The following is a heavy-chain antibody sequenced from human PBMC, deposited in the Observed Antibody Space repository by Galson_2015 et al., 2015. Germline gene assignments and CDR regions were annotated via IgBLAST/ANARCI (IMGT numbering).Heavy chain of an antibody. Sequence: PALVKPTQTLTLTCTFSGFSLSTSGVGVGWIRQPPGKALEWLALIYWDDDKRYSPSLKSRLTITKDTSKDQVVLTMTNMDPVDTATYYCAHLRGQWLEFYYYYMDVWGKGTTVTVSS. CDR2: IYWDDDK. V-gene: IGHV2-5*02. J-gene: IGHJ6*03. CDR3: AHLRGQWLEFYYYYMDV. CDR1: GFSLSTSGVG. D-gene: IGHD6-19*01.